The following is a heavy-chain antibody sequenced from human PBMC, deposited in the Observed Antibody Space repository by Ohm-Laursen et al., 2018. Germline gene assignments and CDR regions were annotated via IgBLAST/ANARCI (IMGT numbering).Heavy chain of an antibody. V-gene: IGHV4-59*01. CDR3: AGGRWFDP. Sequence: SQTLSLTCTVSGGSISSNYWSWIRQPPGKGLEWIGYIYYTGSTNYNPSLKSRVPILVDTSKNQFSLNLSSVTAADTAVYYCAGGRWFDPWGQGTLVTVSS. J-gene: IGHJ5*02. CDR1: GGSISSNY. CDR2: IYYTGST.